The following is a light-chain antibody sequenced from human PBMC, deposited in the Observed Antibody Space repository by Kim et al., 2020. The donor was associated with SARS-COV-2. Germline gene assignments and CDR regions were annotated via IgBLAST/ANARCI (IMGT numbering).Light chain of an antibody. CDR3: QQYSNWPPYS. V-gene: IGKV3D-15*01. CDR2: GGS. J-gene: IGKJ2*03. Sequence: VSPGERATFYCRASESVRRNVAWYQQKPGQAPRLLIYGGSTRATGIPAKFSGSGWGTEFTLTISSLQSDDSAVYYCQQYSNWPPYSFGQGTKLEI. CDR1: ESVRRN.